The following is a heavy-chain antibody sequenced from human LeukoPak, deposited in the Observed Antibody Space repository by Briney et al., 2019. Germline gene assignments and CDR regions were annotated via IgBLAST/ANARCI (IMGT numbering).Heavy chain of an antibody. D-gene: IGHD4-23*01. CDR2: IRKDGGGK. V-gene: IGHV3-7*01. Sequence: GGSLRLSCAASGLSFSTYWMTWVRQAPGKGLEWVATIRKDGGGKYYVDSVKGRFTISRDNAKKSLYLQMNSLRAEDTAVYYCARELSGSAGWLLRYGMDVWGQGTTVTVSS. J-gene: IGHJ6*02. CDR3: ARELSGSAGWLLRYGMDV. CDR1: GLSFSTYW.